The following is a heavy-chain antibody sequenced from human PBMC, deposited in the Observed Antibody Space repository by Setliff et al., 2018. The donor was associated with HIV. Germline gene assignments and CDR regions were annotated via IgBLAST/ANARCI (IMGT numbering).Heavy chain of an antibody. J-gene: IGHJ6*02. CDR3: ARIFGDQGYYYGMDV. Sequence: PSETLSLTCTVSGGSIGSGSYYWTWIRQPPGKGLEWIGYIYYSGSTNYNPSLKSRVTISVDTSKNQFSLKLSSVIAADTAVYYCARIFGDQGYYYGMDVWGQGTTVTVSS. D-gene: IGHD3-3*01. CDR1: GGSIGSGSYY. CDR2: IYYSGST. V-gene: IGHV4-61*01.